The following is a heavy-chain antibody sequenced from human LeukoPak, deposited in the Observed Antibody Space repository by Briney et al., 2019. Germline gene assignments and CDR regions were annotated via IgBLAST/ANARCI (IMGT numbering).Heavy chain of an antibody. Sequence: SETLSLTCTVSGGSISSYYWSWIRQPPGKGLEWIGYIYTSGSTNYNPSLKSRVTISVDTSKNQFSLKLSSVTAADTAVYYCARHGRDRWSGSYYYYMDVWGKGTTVTVSS. CDR3: ARHGRDRWSGSYYYYMDV. D-gene: IGHD4-23*01. V-gene: IGHV4-4*09. J-gene: IGHJ6*03. CDR2: IYTSGST. CDR1: GGSISSYY.